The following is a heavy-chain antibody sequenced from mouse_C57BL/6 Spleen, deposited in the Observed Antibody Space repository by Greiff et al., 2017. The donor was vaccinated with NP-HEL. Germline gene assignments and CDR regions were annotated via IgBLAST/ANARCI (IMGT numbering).Heavy chain of an antibody. CDR1: GYAFSSSW. V-gene: IGHV1-82*01. J-gene: IGHJ2*01. CDR2: IYPGDGDT. CDR3: ARGTGTRALDY. D-gene: IGHD4-1*01. Sequence: VQLQQSGPELVKPGASVKISCKASGYAFSSSWMNWVKQRPGKGLEWIGRIYPGDGDTNYNGKFKGKATLTADKSSSTAYMQLSSLTSEDSAVYFCARGTGTRALDYWGQGTTLTVSS.